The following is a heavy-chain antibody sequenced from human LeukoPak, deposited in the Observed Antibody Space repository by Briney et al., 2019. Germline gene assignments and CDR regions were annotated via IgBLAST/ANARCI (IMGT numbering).Heavy chain of an antibody. J-gene: IGHJ3*02. CDR2: IYHSGST. Sequence: SQTLSLTCTVSGGSISSGGYYWSWIRQPPGKGLEWIGYIYHSGSTYYNPSLKSRVTISVDRSKNQFSLKLSSVTAADTAVYYCARDFNSYGGNAFDIWGQGTMVTVSS. CDR1: GGSISSGGYY. CDR3: ARDFNSYGGNAFDI. V-gene: IGHV4-30-2*01. D-gene: IGHD4-23*01.